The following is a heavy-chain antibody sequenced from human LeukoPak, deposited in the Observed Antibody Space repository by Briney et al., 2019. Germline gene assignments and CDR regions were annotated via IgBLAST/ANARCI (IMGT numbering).Heavy chain of an antibody. CDR2: IYYSGST. Sequence: SETVSLLCAVSGDFHSRYSHLWRWIRQPPGKGLEWIGSIYYSGSTYDNPSLKSRVITSVDTAKNQFSLKLSFMTAADTAVYYCASVRYDGSDYSWFDYWGQGTLVTVSP. J-gene: IGHJ5*01. CDR3: ASVRYDGSDYSWFDY. CDR1: GDFHSRYSHL. V-gene: IGHV4-39*01. D-gene: IGHD3-22*01.